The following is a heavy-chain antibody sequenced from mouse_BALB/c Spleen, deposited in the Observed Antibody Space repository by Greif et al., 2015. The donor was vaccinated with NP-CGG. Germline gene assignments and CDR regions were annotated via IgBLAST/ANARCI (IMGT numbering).Heavy chain of an antibody. J-gene: IGHJ3*01. CDR2: INPSTGYT. CDR3: ARSDGSSPFAY. CDR1: GYTFTSYW. V-gene: IGHV1-7*01. D-gene: IGHD1-1*01. Sequence: QVQLQQPGAELAKPGASVKMSCKASGYTFTSYWMHWVKQRPGQGLEWIGYINPSTGYTEYNQKFKDKATLTADKSSSTAYMQLSSLTSVDSAVYYCARSDGSSPFAYWGQGTLVTVSA.